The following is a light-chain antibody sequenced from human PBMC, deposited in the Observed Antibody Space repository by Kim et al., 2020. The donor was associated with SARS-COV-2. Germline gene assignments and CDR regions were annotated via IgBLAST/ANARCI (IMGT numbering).Light chain of an antibody. CDR3: QHYYNWPRT. Sequence: VPPQERANLSCRASQYISSSLAWYQQKPGQPPRLLIHGASTRATGIPARFSGSGSGTDFTLTISSLQFEDSAVYYCQHYYNWPRTFGQGTKVDIK. CDR2: GAS. CDR1: QYISSS. J-gene: IGKJ1*01. V-gene: IGKV3D-15*01.